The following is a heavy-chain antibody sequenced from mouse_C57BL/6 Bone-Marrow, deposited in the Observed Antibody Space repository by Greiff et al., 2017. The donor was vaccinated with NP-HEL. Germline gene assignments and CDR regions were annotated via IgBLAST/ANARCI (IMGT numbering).Heavy chain of an antibody. V-gene: IGHV7-3*01. CDR2: IRNKANGYST. CDR1: GFTFTDYY. CDR3: ARYGSNQPDYYAMDY. Sequence: EVKVEESGGGLVQPGGSLTLSCAASGFTFTDYYMSWVRQPPGKALEWLGFIRNKANGYSTEYSASVQGRFTISRDNSQSILYLQMNALRAEDSATYYWARYGSNQPDYYAMDYWGQGTSVTVSS. D-gene: IGHD2-5*01. J-gene: IGHJ4*01.